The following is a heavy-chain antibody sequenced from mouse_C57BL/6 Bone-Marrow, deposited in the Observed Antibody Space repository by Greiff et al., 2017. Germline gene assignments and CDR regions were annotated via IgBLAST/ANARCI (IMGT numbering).Heavy chain of an antibody. V-gene: IGHV5-17*01. J-gene: IGHJ2*01. CDR2: ISSGSSTI. D-gene: IGHD2-3*01. Sequence: EVHLVESGGGLVKPGGSLKLSCAASGFTFSDYGMHWVRQAPEKGLEWVAYISSGSSTIYYADTVKGRFTISRDNAKNTQFLQMTSLRSEDTAMYYCARGWPRAYWGQGTTLTVSS. CDR3: ARGWPRAY. CDR1: GFTFSDYG.